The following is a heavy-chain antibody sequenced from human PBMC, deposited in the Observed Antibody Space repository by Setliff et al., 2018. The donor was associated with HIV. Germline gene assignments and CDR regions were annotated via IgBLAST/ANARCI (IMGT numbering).Heavy chain of an antibody. CDR1: DYSISTTYF. J-gene: IGHJ4*02. CDR2: FYHSGDT. V-gene: IGHV4-38-2*01. CDR3: ARRDQYGGSPYFES. D-gene: IGHD3-10*01. Sequence: PSETLSLTCSVSDYSISTTYFWGWIRQPPGEGLEWIVSFYHSGDTYYNPSLKSRVTISVDTSKNQFSLKLSSVTAADTAVYYCARRDQYGGSPYFESWGQGALDTVS.